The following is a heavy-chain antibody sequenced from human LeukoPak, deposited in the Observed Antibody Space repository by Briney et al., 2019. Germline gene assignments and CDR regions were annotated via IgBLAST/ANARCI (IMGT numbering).Heavy chain of an antibody. CDR1: GFTFSNYW. J-gene: IGHJ4*02. Sequence: GGSLRLSCAASGFTFSNYWMTWVRQAPGKGPEWVAHINQDGSKEYYMDSVKARFTISRDNAKNSLPLQMNSLRAEDTAVYYCVRDGGVSGYDLLDYWGQGTLVTVSS. CDR2: INQDGSKE. D-gene: IGHD5-12*01. V-gene: IGHV3-7*01. CDR3: VRDGGVSGYDLLDY.